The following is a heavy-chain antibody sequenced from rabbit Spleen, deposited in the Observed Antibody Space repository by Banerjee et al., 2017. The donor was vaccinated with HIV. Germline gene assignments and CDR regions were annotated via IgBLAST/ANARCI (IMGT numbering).Heavy chain of an antibody. CDR3: ARAPYAGIAVYGYAQNL. J-gene: IGHJ4*01. CDR1: GFDFSSYG. D-gene: IGHD6-1*01. V-gene: IGHV1S45*01. Sequence: QEQLVESGGGLVQPGGSLKLSCKASGFDFSSYGASWVRQAPGKGLEWISCIAAGSSGFTYSATWAKGRFTCSKTSSTTMTLRMTSLSAADTATYFCARAPYAGIAVYGYAQNLWGPGTLVTVS. CDR2: IAAGSSGFT.